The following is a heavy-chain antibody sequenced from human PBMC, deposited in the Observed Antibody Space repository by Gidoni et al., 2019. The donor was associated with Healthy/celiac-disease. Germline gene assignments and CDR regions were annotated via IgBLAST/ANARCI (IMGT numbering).Heavy chain of an antibody. CDR1: GFTFSSYA. CDR2: MSGSGGST. V-gene: IGHV3-23*01. J-gene: IGHJ5*02. D-gene: IGHD2-15*01. CDR3: AKADCSGGSCYSSP. Sequence: EVQLLESGGGLVQPGGSLSLSCAASGFTFSSYAMSWVRQAPGKGLEWVSAMSGSGGSTYYADSVKGRFTISRDNSKNKLYLQMNSLRAEDTAVYYCAKADCSGGSCYSSPWGQGTLVTVSS.